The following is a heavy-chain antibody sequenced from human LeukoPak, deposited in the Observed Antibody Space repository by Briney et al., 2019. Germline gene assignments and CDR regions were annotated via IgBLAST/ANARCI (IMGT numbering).Heavy chain of an antibody. Sequence: GGSLRLSCAASGFTFSNYGMSRVRRAPGKGLEWVANIKQDGSETYYVDSVRGRFTISRDNAKKSLYLQMNSLRAEDTAVYYCARDFWGAYRVDYFDYWGQGTLVTVSS. CDR3: ARDFWGAYRVDYFDY. V-gene: IGHV3-7*01. J-gene: IGHJ4*02. D-gene: IGHD3-3*01. CDR1: GFTFSNYG. CDR2: IKQDGSET.